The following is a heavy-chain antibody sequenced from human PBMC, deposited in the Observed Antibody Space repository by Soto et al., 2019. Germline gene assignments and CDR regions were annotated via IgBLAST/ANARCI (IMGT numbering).Heavy chain of an antibody. CDR3: ARAPGLGVACIDY. CDR2: IFHSGSS. J-gene: IGHJ4*02. D-gene: IGHD6-19*01. V-gene: IGHV4-59*02. Sequence: SETLSPTCTVSGGSVTGFYWSWIRQPPGKRLEWIGYIFHSGSSNYNPSLKSRVTISVDTSKSQVSLRLSSVTAAVTAVYYCARAPGLGVACIDYWGRGTLVTVSS. CDR1: GGSVTGFY.